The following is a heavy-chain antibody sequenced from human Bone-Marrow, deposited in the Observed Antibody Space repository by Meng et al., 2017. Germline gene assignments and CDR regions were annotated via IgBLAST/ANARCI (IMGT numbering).Heavy chain of an antibody. J-gene: IGHJ6*02. CDR3: ARDAPGWELEAGMDV. CDR2: ISSSGSTI. CDR1: GFTFSDYY. Sequence: GESLKISCAASGFTFSDYYMSWIRQAPGKGLEWVSYISSSGSTIYYADSVKGRFTISRDNAKNSLYLQMNSLRAEDTAVYYCARDAPGWELEAGMDVWGQGTTVTVSS. V-gene: IGHV3-11*01. D-gene: IGHD1-26*01.